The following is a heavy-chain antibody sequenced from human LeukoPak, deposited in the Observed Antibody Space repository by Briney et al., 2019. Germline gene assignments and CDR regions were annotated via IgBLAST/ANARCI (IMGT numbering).Heavy chain of an antibody. CDR2: INWNGGST. J-gene: IGHJ6*03. Sequence: GGSLRLSCAASGFTFDDYGRSWVRQAPGKGLEWVSGINWNGGSTGYADSVKGRFTISRDNAKNSLYLQLNSLRAEDTALYYCASECNRRGYYYLGNYYYYMDVWGKGTPVTVSS. CDR1: GFTFDDYG. CDR3: ASECNRRGYYYLGNYYYYMDV. D-gene: IGHD3-22*01. V-gene: IGHV3-20*04.